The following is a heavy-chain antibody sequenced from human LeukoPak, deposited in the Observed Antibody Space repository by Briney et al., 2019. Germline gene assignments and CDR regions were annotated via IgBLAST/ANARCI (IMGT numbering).Heavy chain of an antibody. CDR2: INPNSGDT. CDR3: ARDGNFDI. D-gene: IGHD1-1*01. CDR1: GYTFTVYY. J-gene: IGHJ3*02. V-gene: IGHV1-2*02. Sequence: AAVTVSFKASGYTFTVYYMHWVRQAPGQGLEWMGWINPNSGDTNSAQKFQGRVTMTRDTSISTAYMEVSRLRSDDTAVYYCARDGNFDIWGQGTMVTVSS.